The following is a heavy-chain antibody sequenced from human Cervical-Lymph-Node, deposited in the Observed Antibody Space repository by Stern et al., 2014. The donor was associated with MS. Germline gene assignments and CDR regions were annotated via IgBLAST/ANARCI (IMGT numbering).Heavy chain of an antibody. V-gene: IGHV1-18*01. D-gene: IGHD3-16*01. CDR3: ARGGGVTPFWSFDL. Sequence: QVQLVQSGAEMKKPGASVKVSCRASNYTFNSYGISWVRQAPGQGLEWVGWISAHNGTTNFPQKFQARVALTTDTSTNTAYMELRSLTSDDTAVYYCARGGGVTPFWSFDLWGRGTLVTVSS. CDR2: ISAHNGTT. CDR1: NYTFNSYG. J-gene: IGHJ2*01.